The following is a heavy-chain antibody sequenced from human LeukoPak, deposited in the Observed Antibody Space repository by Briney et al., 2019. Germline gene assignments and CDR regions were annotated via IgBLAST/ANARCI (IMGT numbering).Heavy chain of an antibody. Sequence: GGSLRLSCAASGFTFSNFAMSWVRQAPGKGLEWVSAISGSGGGTYYADSVNGRFNISRDNSKNTLFLQMNSLRGEDTAVYYCARDWGADSSGYYGSLDYWGQGTLVTVPS. V-gene: IGHV3-23*01. CDR3: ARDWGADSSGYYGSLDY. J-gene: IGHJ4*02. CDR2: ISGSGGGT. D-gene: IGHD3-22*01. CDR1: GFTFSNFA.